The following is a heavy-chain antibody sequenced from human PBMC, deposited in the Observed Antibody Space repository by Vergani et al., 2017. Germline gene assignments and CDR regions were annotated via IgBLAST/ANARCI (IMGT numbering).Heavy chain of an antibody. J-gene: IGHJ4*02. Sequence: EVRLVQSGPEVKKPGESVKISCETSGYTFTNYWVAWVRQRPGKGLEWMGLIFPGDADTRYSPSFEGQVTISADTSTSTAYVQWPSLKASDTAVYFCARLPRGLRGMSLEYWGRGTLVTVSS. CDR3: ARLPRGLRGMSLEY. D-gene: IGHD3-10*01. V-gene: IGHV5-51*01. CDR2: IFPGDADT. CDR1: GYTFTNYW.